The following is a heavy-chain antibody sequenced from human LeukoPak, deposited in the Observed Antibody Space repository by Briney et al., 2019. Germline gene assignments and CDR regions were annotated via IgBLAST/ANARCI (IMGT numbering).Heavy chain of an antibody. V-gene: IGHV1-24*01. CDR1: GYTLTELS. Sequence: ASVKVSCKVSGYTLTELSMHWVRQAPGKGLEWMGGFDPEDGETIYAQKFQGRVTMTEDTSTDTAYMELSSLRSEDTAVYYCATAPAPGGDSSGYYYEGPHRKEKDEQVNDYWGQGTLVTVSS. CDR3: ATAPAPGGDSSGYYYEGPHRKEKDEQVNDY. D-gene: IGHD3-22*01. J-gene: IGHJ4*02. CDR2: FDPEDGET.